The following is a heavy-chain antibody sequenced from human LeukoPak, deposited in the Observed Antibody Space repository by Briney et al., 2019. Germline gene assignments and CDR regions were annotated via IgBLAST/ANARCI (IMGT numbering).Heavy chain of an antibody. CDR1: GFTFSNAW. D-gene: IGHD3-16*02. V-gene: IGHV3-15*01. J-gene: IGHJ4*02. CDR2: IKSKTDSGTT. Sequence: GGSLRLSCAASGFTFSNAWMSWVRQAPGKGLEWVGRIKSKTDSGTTDYAAPVKGRFTISRDDSKNTLYLQMNSLKTEDTAVYYCTTEDYVWGSYRQFDYWGQGTLVTVSS. CDR3: TTEDYVWGSYRQFDY.